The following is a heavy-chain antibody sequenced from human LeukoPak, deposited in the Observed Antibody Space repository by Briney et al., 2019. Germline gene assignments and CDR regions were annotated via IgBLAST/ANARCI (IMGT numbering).Heavy chain of an antibody. D-gene: IGHD6-6*01. CDR1: GYTFTSYD. Sequence: ASVKVSCKASGYTFTSYDINWVRQATGKGLEWMGWMNPNSGNTGYAQKFQGRVTMTRNTSISTAYMELSSLRSEDTAVYYCAREGGIAARPSLDYWGQGTLVTVSS. CDR2: MNPNSGNT. J-gene: IGHJ4*02. CDR3: AREGGIAARPSLDY. V-gene: IGHV1-8*01.